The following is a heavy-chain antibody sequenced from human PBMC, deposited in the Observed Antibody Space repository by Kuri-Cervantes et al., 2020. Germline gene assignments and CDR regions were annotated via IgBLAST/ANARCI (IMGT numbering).Heavy chain of an antibody. Sequence: ETLSLTCAASGFTVSSNYMSWVRQAPGKGLEWVSVIYSGGSTYYADSVKGRFTISRDNSKNTLYLQMNSLRAEDTAVYYCARSMGFGEFGFYYYYGMDVWGQGTTVTVSS. V-gene: IGHV3-53*01. CDR2: IYSGGST. CDR3: ARSMGFGEFGFYYYYGMDV. D-gene: IGHD3-10*01. J-gene: IGHJ6*02. CDR1: GFTVSSNY.